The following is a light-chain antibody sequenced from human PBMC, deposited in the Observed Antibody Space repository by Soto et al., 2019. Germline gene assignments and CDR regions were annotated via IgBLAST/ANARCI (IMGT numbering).Light chain of an antibody. Sequence: ETVMTQSAATLSMSLGERATLSCRASQSVGINLAWYQQKPGQAPRLLIYGASTRVTGVPARFSGSGSGTDFTLTISSLQSEDFAIYYCQQYNNWPRTFGQGTKVEIK. CDR3: QQYNNWPRT. J-gene: IGKJ1*01. V-gene: IGKV3-15*01. CDR2: GAS. CDR1: QSVGIN.